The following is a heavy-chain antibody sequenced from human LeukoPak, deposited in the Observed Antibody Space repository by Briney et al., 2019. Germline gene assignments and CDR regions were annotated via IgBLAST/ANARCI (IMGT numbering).Heavy chain of an antibody. CDR1: GFTFSSYS. J-gene: IGHJ6*03. D-gene: IGHD6-13*01. V-gene: IGHV3-48*01. CDR2: ISSSSSTI. Sequence: PGGSLRLSCAASGFTFSSYSMNWVRQAPGKGLEWVSYISSSSSTIYYADSVKGRFTISRDNAKNSLYLQMNSLSAEDTAVYYCAREGSSWYFYYMDVWGKGTTVTVSS. CDR3: AREGSSWYFYYMDV.